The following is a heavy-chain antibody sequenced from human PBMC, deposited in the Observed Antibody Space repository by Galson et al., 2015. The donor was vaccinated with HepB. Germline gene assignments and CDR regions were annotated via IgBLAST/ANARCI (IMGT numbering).Heavy chain of an antibody. CDR3: ARDMTQIGDSKGGADY. D-gene: IGHD3-10*01. V-gene: IGHV3-7*01. CDR1: GFTFSSYW. CDR2: IKQDGSEK. Sequence: SLRLSCAASGFTFSSYWMSWVRQAPGKGLEWVANIKQDGSEKYYVDSVKGRFTISRDNAKNSLYLQMNSLRAEDTAVYYCARDMTQIGDSKGGADYWGQGTLVTVSS. J-gene: IGHJ4*02.